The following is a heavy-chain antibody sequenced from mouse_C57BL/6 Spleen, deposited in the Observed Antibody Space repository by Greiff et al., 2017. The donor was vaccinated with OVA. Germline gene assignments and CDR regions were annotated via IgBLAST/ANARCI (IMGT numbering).Heavy chain of an antibody. CDR3: ARRRGYYDYDEDAMDY. CDR1: GFTFSSYG. V-gene: IGHV5-6*02. Sequence: EVKLVESGGDLVKPGGSLKLSCAASGFTFSSYGMSWVRQTPDKRLEWVATISSGGSYTYYPDSVKGRFTISRDNAKNTLYLQRSSLKSEDTAMYYCARRRGYYDYDEDAMDYWGQGTSVTVSS. D-gene: IGHD2-4*01. J-gene: IGHJ4*01. CDR2: ISSGGSYT.